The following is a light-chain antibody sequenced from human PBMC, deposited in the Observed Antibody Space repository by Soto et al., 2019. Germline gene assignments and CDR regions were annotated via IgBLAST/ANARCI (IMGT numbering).Light chain of an antibody. J-gene: IGKJ2*01. CDR2: AAS. CDR3: QQYGDSPPNT. CDR1: QSVNSRF. V-gene: IGKV3-20*01. Sequence: EIVLTQSPGTLSLSPGESATLSCRASQSVNSRFLAWYQHKPGQAPRLLIYAASPRATGIPDGFSGSASGTDFTLTISRLEPEDFAVYYCQQYGDSPPNTFGQGTKLEIK.